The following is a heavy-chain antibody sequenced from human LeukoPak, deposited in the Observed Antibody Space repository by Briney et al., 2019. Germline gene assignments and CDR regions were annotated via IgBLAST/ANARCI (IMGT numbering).Heavy chain of an antibody. Sequence: PGRSLRLSCAASGFTFDDYAMSWVRQAPGKGLEWVSAISGSGGSTYYADSVKGRFTISRDNSKNTLYLQMNSLRAEDTAVYYCATPYPRSGLGSYGDAFDIWGQGTTVTVSS. D-gene: IGHD3-3*01. CDR3: ATPYPRSGLGSYGDAFDI. V-gene: IGHV3-23*01. J-gene: IGHJ3*02. CDR2: ISGSGGST. CDR1: GFTFDDYA.